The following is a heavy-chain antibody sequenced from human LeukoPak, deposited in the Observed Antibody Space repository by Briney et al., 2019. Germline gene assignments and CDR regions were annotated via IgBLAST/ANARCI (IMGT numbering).Heavy chain of an antibody. Sequence: GGSLRLSCAASGFTVSTNYMNWVRQAPGKGLEWVSILYSGSSTYYADSVEGRFIVSRDSSKNTLSLQMNDLRAEDTAVYYCARVGDHFHWYLDLWGRGTMVTVSS. D-gene: IGHD3-3*02. CDR1: GFTVSTNY. CDR3: ARVGDHFHWYLDL. J-gene: IGHJ2*01. CDR2: LYSGSST. V-gene: IGHV3-53*01.